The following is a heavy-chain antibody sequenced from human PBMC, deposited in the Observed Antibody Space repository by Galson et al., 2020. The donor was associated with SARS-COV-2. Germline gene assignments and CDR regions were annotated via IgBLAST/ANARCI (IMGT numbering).Heavy chain of an antibody. CDR1: GGTFSSYA. Sequence: SVKVSCKASGGTFSSYAISWVRQAPGQGLEWMGGIIPIFGTANYAQKFQGRVTITADESTSTAYMELSSLRSEDTAVYYCARSFGYSSSWHTFDYWGQGTLVTVSS. CDR3: ARSFGYSSSWHTFDY. D-gene: IGHD6-13*01. CDR2: IIPIFGTA. J-gene: IGHJ4*02. V-gene: IGHV1-69*13.